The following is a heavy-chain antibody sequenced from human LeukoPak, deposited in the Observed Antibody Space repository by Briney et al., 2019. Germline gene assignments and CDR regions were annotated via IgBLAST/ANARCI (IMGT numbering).Heavy chain of an antibody. D-gene: IGHD7-27*01. J-gene: IGHJ4*02. CDR1: GASISGYY. V-gene: IGHV4-59*01. CDR2: MYYSGGT. Sequence: SETLSLTCRVSGASISGYYWSWIRQPPGKGLEWIGHMYYSGGTTYNPSLKSRVSISLDTSKKHFSLKLSSVTAADTAVYYCAGTGLFFDYWSQGTLVAVSS. CDR3: AGTGLFFDY.